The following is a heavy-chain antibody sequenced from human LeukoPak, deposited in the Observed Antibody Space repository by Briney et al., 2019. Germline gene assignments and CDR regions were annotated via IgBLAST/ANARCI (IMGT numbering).Heavy chain of an antibody. CDR3: ARRSSGGSYYYGMDV. J-gene: IGHJ6*02. V-gene: IGHV1-18*01. CDR2: ISAYNGNT. D-gene: IGHD2-15*01. CDR1: GYTLTELS. Sequence: ASVKVSCKVSGYTLTELSMHWVRQAPGQGLEWMGWISAYNGNTNYAQKLQGRVTMTTDTSTSTAYMELRSLRSDDTAVYYCARRSSGGSYYYGMDVWGQGTTVTVSS.